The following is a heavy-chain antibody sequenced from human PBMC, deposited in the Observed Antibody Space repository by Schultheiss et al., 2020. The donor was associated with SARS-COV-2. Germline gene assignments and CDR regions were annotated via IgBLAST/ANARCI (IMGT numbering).Heavy chain of an antibody. Sequence: SETLSLTCTVSGGSISSYYWSWIRQPPGKGLEWIGYIYYSGSTNYNPSLKSRVTISVDTSKNQFSLKLSSVTAADTAVYYCARTIVVVPADWFDPWGQGTLVTVSS. CDR1: GGSISSYY. V-gene: IGHV4-59*12. J-gene: IGHJ5*02. CDR2: IYYSGST. CDR3: ARTIVVVPADWFDP. D-gene: IGHD2-2*01.